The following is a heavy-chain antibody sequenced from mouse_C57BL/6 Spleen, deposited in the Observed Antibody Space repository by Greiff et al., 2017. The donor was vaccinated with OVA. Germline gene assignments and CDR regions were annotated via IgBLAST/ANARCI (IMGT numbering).Heavy chain of an antibody. CDR3: ARQAGSSDWYFDV. J-gene: IGHJ1*03. D-gene: IGHD1-1*01. V-gene: IGHV5-6*01. Sequence: VQLKESGGDLVKPGGSLKLSCAASGFTFSSYGMSWVRQTPDKRLEWVATISSGGSYTYYPDSVKGRFTISRDNAKTTLYLQMSSLKSEDTAMYYCARQAGSSDWYFDVWGTGTTVTVSS. CDR1: GFTFSSYG. CDR2: ISSGGSYT.